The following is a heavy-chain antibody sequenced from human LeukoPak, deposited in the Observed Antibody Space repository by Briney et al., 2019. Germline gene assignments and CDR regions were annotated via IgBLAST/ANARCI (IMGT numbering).Heavy chain of an antibody. D-gene: IGHD2-2*01. V-gene: IGHV3-30-3*01. J-gene: IGHJ4*02. Sequence: PAGRSLRLSCAASRFTFSRYAIHWVRQAPGKGLEWVAVMSYDGAYKYYADSVKGRFTISRDNSKNTLYLQMNSLRAEDTAVYYCAREGGGMGVVVSPNHRFDSWGQGTLVTVSS. CDR2: MSYDGAYK. CDR1: RFTFSRYA. CDR3: AREGGGMGVVVSPNHRFDS.